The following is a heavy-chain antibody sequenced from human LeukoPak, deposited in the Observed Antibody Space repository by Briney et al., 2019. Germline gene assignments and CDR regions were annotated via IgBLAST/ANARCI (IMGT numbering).Heavy chain of an antibody. Sequence: SETLSLTCTVSGGSISSYYWSWIRQPPGKGLEWIGYIYYSGSTNYNPSLKSRVTISVDTSKNQFSLKLSSVTAADTAVYYCAREGGNYWDFRDWGQGTLVTVSS. CDR1: GGSISSYY. V-gene: IGHV4-59*01. CDR2: IYYSGST. J-gene: IGHJ4*02. CDR3: AREGGNYWDFRD. D-gene: IGHD4-23*01.